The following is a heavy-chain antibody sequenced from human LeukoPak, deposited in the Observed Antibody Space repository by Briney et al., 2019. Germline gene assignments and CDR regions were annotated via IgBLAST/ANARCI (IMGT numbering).Heavy chain of an antibody. CDR1: GFTFSSYS. V-gene: IGHV3-48*02. CDR2: ITASGTAM. Sequence: GGSLRLSCAASGFTFSSYSMNWVRQAPGRGLEWVSHITASGTAMFYADSVKGRFTISRDNAKNSLYLQMNSLRDEDTAVYYCASSGSYRFDYWGQGTLVTVSS. J-gene: IGHJ4*02. D-gene: IGHD1-26*01. CDR3: ASSGSYRFDY.